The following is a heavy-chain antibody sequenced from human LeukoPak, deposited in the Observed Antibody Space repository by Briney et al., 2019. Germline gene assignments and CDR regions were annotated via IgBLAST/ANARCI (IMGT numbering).Heavy chain of an antibody. CDR2: IYSGGST. J-gene: IGHJ6*02. V-gene: IGHV3-66*01. CDR1: GFTVSSNY. CDR3: ARDGTYYYGSGSYYYYYGMDV. Sequence: AEGSLRLSCAASGFTVSSNYMSWVRQAPGKGLEWVSVIYSGGSTYYADSVKGRFTISRDNSKNTLYLQMNSLRAEDTAVYYCARDGTYYYGSGSYYYYYGMDVWGQGTTVTVSS. D-gene: IGHD3-10*01.